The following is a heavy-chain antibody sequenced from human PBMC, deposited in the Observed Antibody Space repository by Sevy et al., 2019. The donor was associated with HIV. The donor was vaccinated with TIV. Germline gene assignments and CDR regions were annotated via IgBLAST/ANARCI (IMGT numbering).Heavy chain of an antibody. Sequence: SETLSLTCAVYGGSFSGYYWSWIRQPPGKGLEWIGEINHSGSTNYNPSLKSRVTISVDTSKNQFSLKLSSVTAADTAGYYCARGFYYYDSSGYYFFDYWGQGTLVTVSS. D-gene: IGHD3-22*01. V-gene: IGHV4-34*01. CDR3: ARGFYYYDSSGYYFFDY. CDR2: INHSGST. J-gene: IGHJ4*02. CDR1: GGSFSGYY.